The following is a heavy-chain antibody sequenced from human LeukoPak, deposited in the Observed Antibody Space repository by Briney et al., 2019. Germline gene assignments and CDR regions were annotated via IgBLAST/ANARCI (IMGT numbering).Heavy chain of an antibody. CDR1: GFTFSSYS. CDR2: ISSSSYI. V-gene: IGHV3-21*01. Sequence: GGSLRLSCAASGFTFSSYSMNWVRQAPGKGLEWVSSISSSSYIYYADSVKGRFTISRDNAKNSLYLQMNSLRAEDTAVYYCARALIKYCSSTSCPRYYMDVWGKGTTVTISS. J-gene: IGHJ6*03. D-gene: IGHD2-2*01. CDR3: ARALIKYCSSTSCPRYYMDV.